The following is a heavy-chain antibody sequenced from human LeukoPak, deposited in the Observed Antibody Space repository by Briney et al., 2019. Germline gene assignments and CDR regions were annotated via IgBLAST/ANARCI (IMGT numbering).Heavy chain of an antibody. Sequence: GGSLRLSCAASGFTFSNYGMHWVRQAPGKGLEWVAVISYDGSNKYYADSVKGRFTISRDNAKNSLYLQMNSLRAEDTAVYYCSRLRGYSYGYADFWGQGTLDTVSS. CDR2: ISYDGSNK. J-gene: IGHJ4*02. CDR3: SRLRGYSYGYADF. D-gene: IGHD5-18*01. CDR1: GFTFSNYG. V-gene: IGHV3-30*03.